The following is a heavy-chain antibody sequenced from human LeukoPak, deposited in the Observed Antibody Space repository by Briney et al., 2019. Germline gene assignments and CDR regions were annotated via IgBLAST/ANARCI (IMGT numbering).Heavy chain of an antibody. CDR1: GFTFSSYA. CDR2: ISSNGGST. Sequence: PGGSLRLSCAASGFTFSSYAMHWVRQAPGKGLEYVSGISSNGGSTYYANSVKGRFTLSRDNSKNTLYLQMGSLRAEDMAVYYCPRDKNDQRVFDIWGQGTMVTVSS. J-gene: IGHJ3*02. D-gene: IGHD1-1*01. CDR3: PRDKNDQRVFDI. V-gene: IGHV3-64*01.